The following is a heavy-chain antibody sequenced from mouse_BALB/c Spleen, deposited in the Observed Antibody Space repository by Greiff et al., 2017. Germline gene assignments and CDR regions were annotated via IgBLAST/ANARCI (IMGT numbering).Heavy chain of an antibody. D-gene: IGHD2-4*01. V-gene: IGHV1-77*01. CDR2: IYPGSGST. Sequence: VQLQQSGPELVKPGASVKMSCKASGYTFTDYVISWVKQRTGQGLEWIGEIYPGSGSTYYNEKFKGKATLTADKSSNTAYMQLSSLTSEDSAVYFCARGGYDSYYYAMDYWGQGTSVTVSS. J-gene: IGHJ4*01. CDR3: ARGGYDSYYYAMDY. CDR1: GYTFTDYV.